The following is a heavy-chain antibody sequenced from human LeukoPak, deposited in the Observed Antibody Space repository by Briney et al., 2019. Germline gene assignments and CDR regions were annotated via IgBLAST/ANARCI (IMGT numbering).Heavy chain of an antibody. Sequence: GASVKVSCKASGGTFSSYAISWVRQAPGQGLEWMGGIIPIFGTANYAQKFQGRVTITTDESTSTAYMELSSLRSEDTAVYYCARDLYRSQWELLGGGYWGQGTLVTVSS. D-gene: IGHD1-26*01. CDR2: IIPIFGTA. J-gene: IGHJ4*02. CDR1: GGTFSSYA. CDR3: ARDLYRSQWELLGGGY. V-gene: IGHV1-69*05.